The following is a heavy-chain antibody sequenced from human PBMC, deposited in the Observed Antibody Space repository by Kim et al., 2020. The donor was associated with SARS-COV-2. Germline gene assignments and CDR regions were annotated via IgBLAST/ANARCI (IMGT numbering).Heavy chain of an antibody. D-gene: IGHD2-21*01. Sequence: YNPSLKSRVTISVDTSKNQFSLKLGSVTAADTAVYYCAGDSPGGLWAFDIWGQGTMVTVSS. V-gene: IGHV4-31*02. J-gene: IGHJ3*02. CDR3: AGDSPGGLWAFDI.